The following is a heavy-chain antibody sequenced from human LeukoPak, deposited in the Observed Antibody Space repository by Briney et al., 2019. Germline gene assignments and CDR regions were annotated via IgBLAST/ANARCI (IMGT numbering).Heavy chain of an antibody. Sequence: GGSLRLSCAAFGFIFDDYGMSWVRQAPGKGLEWVSGINWNGGSTGYADSVKGRFTISRDNAKNSLYLQMNSLRADDTAVYYCAKGGLVHRFDPWGQGTLVTVSS. CDR1: GFIFDDYG. CDR2: INWNGGST. CDR3: AKGGLVHRFDP. V-gene: IGHV3-20*04. J-gene: IGHJ5*02.